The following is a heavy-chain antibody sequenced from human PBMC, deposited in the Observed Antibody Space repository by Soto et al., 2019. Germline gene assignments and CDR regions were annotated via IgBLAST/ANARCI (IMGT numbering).Heavy chain of an antibody. CDR3: ARRYYYDSSGYSNRYWLDP. CDR1: GYSFTIYC. J-gene: IGHJ5*02. D-gene: IGHD3-22*01. V-gene: IGHV5-10-1*01. Sequence: GESLKIACKGSGYSFTIYCISWVLQMPWKGLEWMGRIDPSDSYTNYSPSFQGHVTISADKSISTAYLQWSSLKASDTAMYYCARRYYYDSSGYSNRYWLDPWGQGTLVTAPQ. CDR2: IDPSDSYT.